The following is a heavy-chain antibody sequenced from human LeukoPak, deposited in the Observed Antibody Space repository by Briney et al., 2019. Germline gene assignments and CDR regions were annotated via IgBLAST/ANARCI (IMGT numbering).Heavy chain of an antibody. Sequence: ASVKVSCKASGYTFTSYGISWVRQAPGQGLEWMGWISAYNGNTNYAQKLQGRVTMTTDTSTSTAYMELRSLRSDDTAVYYCARTPPYYYDSSGPPVRYRFDYWGQGTLVTVSS. CDR2: ISAYNGNT. J-gene: IGHJ4*02. CDR3: ARTPPYYYDSSGPPVRYRFDY. V-gene: IGHV1-18*01. CDR1: GYTFTSYG. D-gene: IGHD3-22*01.